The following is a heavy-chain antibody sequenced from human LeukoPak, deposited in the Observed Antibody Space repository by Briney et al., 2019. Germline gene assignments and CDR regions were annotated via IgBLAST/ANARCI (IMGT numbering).Heavy chain of an antibody. Sequence: PSETLSLTCTVSGGSISRYYWSWIRQPAGKGLEWIGRIYTSGSTNYNPSLKSRVTMSVDTSKNQFSLKLSSVTAADTAVYYCAMYYDFWSGHPRDYWGPGTLVTVSS. J-gene: IGHJ4*02. CDR1: GGSISRYY. D-gene: IGHD3-3*01. CDR2: IYTSGST. CDR3: AMYYDFWSGHPRDY. V-gene: IGHV4-4*07.